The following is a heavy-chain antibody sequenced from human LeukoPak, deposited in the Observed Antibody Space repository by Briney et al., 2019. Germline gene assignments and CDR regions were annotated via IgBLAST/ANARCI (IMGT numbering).Heavy chain of an antibody. Sequence: GGSLRLSCAASGFTFSSYAMSWVRQAPGKGLEWVSAISGSGGSTYYADSVKGRFTISRDNSKNTLYLQTNSLRAEDTAVYYCAKQPRPTWIQLWGDYWGQGTLVTVSS. J-gene: IGHJ4*02. CDR1: GFTFSSYA. CDR2: ISGSGGST. D-gene: IGHD5-18*01. CDR3: AKQPRPTWIQLWGDY. V-gene: IGHV3-23*01.